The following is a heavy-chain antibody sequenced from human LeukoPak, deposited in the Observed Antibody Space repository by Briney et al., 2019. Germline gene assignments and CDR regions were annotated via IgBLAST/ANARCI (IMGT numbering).Heavy chain of an antibody. J-gene: IGHJ5*02. CDR1: GGSISSYY. CDR2: IYYSGST. CDR3: ARARSSTSSFDP. Sequence: SETLSLTCTVSGGSISSYYWSWIRQPPGKGLEWIGYIYYSGSTNYNPSLKSRVTISVDTSKNQFSLKLSSVTAADAAVYYCARARSSTSSFDPWGQGTLVTVSS. D-gene: IGHD2-2*01. V-gene: IGHV4-59*01.